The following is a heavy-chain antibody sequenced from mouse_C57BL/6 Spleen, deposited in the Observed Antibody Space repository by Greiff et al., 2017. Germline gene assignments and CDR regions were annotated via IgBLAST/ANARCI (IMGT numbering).Heavy chain of an antibody. Sequence: VQLQQSGPELVKPGASVKISCKASGYAFSSSWMNWVKQRPGKGLEWIGRIYPGDGDTNYNGKFKGKATLTADKSSSTAYMQLSSLTSEDSAVXFCARAGSDSSGYVNYAMDYWGQGTSVTVSS. CDR1: GYAFSSSW. D-gene: IGHD3-2*02. CDR2: IYPGDGDT. CDR3: ARAGSDSSGYVNYAMDY. J-gene: IGHJ4*01. V-gene: IGHV1-82*01.